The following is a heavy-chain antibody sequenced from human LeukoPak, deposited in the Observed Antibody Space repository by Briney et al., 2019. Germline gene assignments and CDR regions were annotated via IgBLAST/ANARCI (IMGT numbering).Heavy chain of an antibody. J-gene: IGHJ5*02. CDR3: AKARYYDFWSATIEKTNWFDP. V-gene: IGHV1-8*01. CDR1: GYTFTRYD. CDR2: MNPNSGNT. Sequence: SVQVPCKASGYTFTRYDSNAVRPATAQGVEGMGWMNPNSGNTGYAQKFQGRVTMTRNTSISTAYMELSSLRSEDTAVYYCAKARYYDFWSATIEKTNWFDPWGQGTLVTVSS. D-gene: IGHD3-3*01.